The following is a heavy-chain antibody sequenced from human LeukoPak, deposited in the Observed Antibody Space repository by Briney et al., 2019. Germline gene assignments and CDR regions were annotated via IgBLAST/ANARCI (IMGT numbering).Heavy chain of an antibody. Sequence: GGSLRLSCAASGFTFSSYAMSSVRQAPGKGLEWVSAINGSGGSTYYADSVKGRFTISRDNSNTTLYLQMNSRRGEDTAVYYCAKGPVVVVAATPEFDPWGQGSLVTVSS. D-gene: IGHD2-15*01. CDR3: AKGPVVVVAATPEFDP. CDR1: GFTFSSYA. CDR2: INGSGGST. J-gene: IGHJ5*02. V-gene: IGHV3-23*01.